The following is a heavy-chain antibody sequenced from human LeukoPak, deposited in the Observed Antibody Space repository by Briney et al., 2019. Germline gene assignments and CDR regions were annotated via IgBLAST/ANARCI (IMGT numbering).Heavy chain of an antibody. J-gene: IGHJ4*02. CDR2: ISSSSSYI. CDR1: GFTFSSYS. V-gene: IGHV3-21*01. D-gene: IGHD1-26*01. CDR3: ARDKGAQAFDY. Sequence: GGSLRLSCAASGFTFSSYSMNWVRQAPGKGLEWVSSISSSSSYIYYADSVKGRFTISRDNSKNTLYLQMNSLRAEDTAVYYCARDKGAQAFDYWGQGTLVTVYS.